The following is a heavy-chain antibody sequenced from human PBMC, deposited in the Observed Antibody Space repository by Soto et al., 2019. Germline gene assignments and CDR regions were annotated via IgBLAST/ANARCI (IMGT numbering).Heavy chain of an antibody. V-gene: IGHV5-10-1*01. J-gene: IGHJ5*02. CDR2: IDPRDSYV. D-gene: IGHD2-2*01. CDR1: GYTFTTFW. CDR3: ARLFCSTTTCDSWFDP. Sequence: GESLKISCTGFGYTFTTFWISWVRQMPGKGLEWMGRIDPRDSYVDYSPSFQGHVTISLDKSISTAYLQWGSLKASDTAMYYCARLFCSTTTCDSWFDPWGQGTLVTVSS.